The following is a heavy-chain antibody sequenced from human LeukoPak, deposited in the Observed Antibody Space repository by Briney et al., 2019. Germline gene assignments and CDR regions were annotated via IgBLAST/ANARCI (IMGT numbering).Heavy chain of an antibody. D-gene: IGHD6-13*01. Sequence: ASVKVSCKASGYTFTDYYIHWVRQAPGQGLEWMGWINPSSGATKDAQKFQGRFIMTRDTSINTAYLDLSSLKSDDTAVYFCARDVWTVATSGGGGSGPWGQGALVIVSS. V-gene: IGHV1-2*02. CDR3: ARDVWTVATSGGGGSGP. CDR2: INPSSGAT. J-gene: IGHJ5*02. CDR1: GYTFTDYY.